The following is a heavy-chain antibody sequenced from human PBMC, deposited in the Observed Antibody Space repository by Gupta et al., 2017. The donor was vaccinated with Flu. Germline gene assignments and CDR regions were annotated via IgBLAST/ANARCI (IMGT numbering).Heavy chain of an antibody. CDR3: SRLNEEEDL. CDR2: IDGNGGRI. J-gene: IGHJ5*02. Sequence: EVQLVESGGDLVQPVGSLRLACSASGSSFSRYWIHWVRQAPGKGLEWVSSIDGNGGRINYADSVKGRFTTSRDNAKNTLYLQMNSLRAEETAVYYCSRLNEEEDLWGHGTLVTVSS. V-gene: IGHV3-74*01. CDR1: GSSFSRYW.